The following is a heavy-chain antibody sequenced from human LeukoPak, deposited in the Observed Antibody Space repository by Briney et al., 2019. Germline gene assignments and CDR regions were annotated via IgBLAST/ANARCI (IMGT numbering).Heavy chain of an antibody. J-gene: IGHJ5*02. D-gene: IGHD6-13*01. CDR2: ISGSGGST. Sequence: GGSLRLSCAASGFTFSSHAMSWVRQAPGKGLEWVSAISGSGGSTYYADSVKGRFTISRDNSKNTLYLQMNSLGAEDTAVYYCAKEGYSSSWYGNNWFDPWGQGTLVTVSS. CDR3: AKEGYSSSWYGNNWFDP. CDR1: GFTFSSHA. V-gene: IGHV3-23*01.